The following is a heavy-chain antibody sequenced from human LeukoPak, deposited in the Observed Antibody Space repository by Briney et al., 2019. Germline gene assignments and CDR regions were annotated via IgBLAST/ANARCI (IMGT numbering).Heavy chain of an antibody. CDR3: AKAASGYDYYYDY. CDR2: ISYDGSYK. Sequence: GGSLRLSCAASGFTFSTYGMHWVRQAPGKGLEWVAVISYDGSYKSYADSVKGRYTISRANSKNALYLQMNSLRVEDTAVYYCAKAASGYDYYYDYWGQGTLVTVSS. D-gene: IGHD5-12*01. J-gene: IGHJ4*02. CDR1: GFTFSTYG. V-gene: IGHV3-30*18.